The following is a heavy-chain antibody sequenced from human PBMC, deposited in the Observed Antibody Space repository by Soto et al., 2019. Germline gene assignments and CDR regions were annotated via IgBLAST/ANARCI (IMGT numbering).Heavy chain of an antibody. CDR2: IDTRGNYI. J-gene: IGHJ2*01. CDR1: GFTFSNYG. D-gene: IGHD3-10*01. Sequence: GGSLRLSCTVSGFTFSNYGMNWVRQAPGKGLEWVSSIDTRGNYIYYVDSVRGRFTISRDNAKNSLYLQMDNLRAEDAAVYYCARXPSGATMVRGPYYYFDLWGRGTLVTVSS. CDR3: ARXPSGATMVRGPYYYFDL. V-gene: IGHV3-21*01.